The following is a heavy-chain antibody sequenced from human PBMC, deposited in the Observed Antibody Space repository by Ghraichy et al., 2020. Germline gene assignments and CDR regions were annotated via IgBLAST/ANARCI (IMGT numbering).Heavy chain of an antibody. CDR3: VREAGSYYFYFDY. J-gene: IGHJ4*02. D-gene: IGHD1-26*01. V-gene: IGHV3-74*01. CDR1: GSTFTSHW. Sequence: GESLRLSCAASGSTFTSHWFHWVRQAPGQGLVWVSRINNDGSSTRYADSVKGRFTISRDNAKNTLYLQMNSLRAEDTAVYYCVREAGSYYFYFDYWGQGTLVTVSS. CDR2: INNDGSST.